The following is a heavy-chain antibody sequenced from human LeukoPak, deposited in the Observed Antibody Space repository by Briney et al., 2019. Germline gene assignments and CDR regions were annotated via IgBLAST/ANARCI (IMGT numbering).Heavy chain of an antibody. J-gene: IGHJ4*02. Sequence: LETLSLTCTVSGGSISSSSYNWGWIRQPPGKGLEWIGSIYYSGSTYYNPSLKSRVTISVDTSKNPFSLKLSSVTAADTAMYYCARHAYGYVWGSYCQYYFDYWGQGTLVTVSS. V-gene: IGHV4-39*01. CDR3: ARHAYGYVWGSYCQYYFDY. CDR2: IYYSGST. D-gene: IGHD3-16*01. CDR1: GGSISSSSYN.